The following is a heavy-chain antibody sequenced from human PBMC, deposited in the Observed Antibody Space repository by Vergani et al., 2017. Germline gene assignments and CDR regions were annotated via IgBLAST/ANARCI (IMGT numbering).Heavy chain of an antibody. CDR1: GFSLSTSGVG. V-gene: IGHV2-5*01. CDR2: IYWNDDK. Sequence: QITLKESGPTLVKPTQTLTLTCTFSGFSLSTSGVGVGWIRQPPGKALEWLALIYWNDDKRYSTSLKSRLTITKDTPKNQVVLTMTNMDPVDTATYYCAHSGRFGYFIDYWGQGTLVTVSA. D-gene: IGHD6-25*01. J-gene: IGHJ4*02. CDR3: AHSGRFGYFIDY.